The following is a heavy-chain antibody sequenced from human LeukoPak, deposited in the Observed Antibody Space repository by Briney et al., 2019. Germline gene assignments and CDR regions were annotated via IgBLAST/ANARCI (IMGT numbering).Heavy chain of an antibody. CDR1: GLTFSSYA. J-gene: IGHJ4*02. Sequence: GGSLRLSCAASGLTFSSYAMSWVRQAPGMGLAWVSAISGSGGSTYYADSVKGRFTISRDTSKNTLYLQMNSLRAEDTAVYYCARGRYYDNSVYYYFDYWGQGTLVTVSS. D-gene: IGHD3-22*01. CDR3: ARGRYYDNSVYYYFDY. V-gene: IGHV3-23*01. CDR2: ISGSGGST.